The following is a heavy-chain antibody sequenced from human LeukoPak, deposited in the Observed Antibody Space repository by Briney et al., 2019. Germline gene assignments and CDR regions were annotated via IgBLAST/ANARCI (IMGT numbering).Heavy chain of an antibody. CDR1: GFTFDDYA. V-gene: IGHV3-9*01. CDR3: ASPRAAYYYDSSGYYRSPFDY. Sequence: GGSLRLSCAASGFTFDDYAMHWVRQAPGKGLEWVSGISWNSGSIGYADSVKGRFTISRDNAKNSLYLQMNSLRAEDTAVYYCASPRAAYYYDSSGYYRSPFDYWGQGTLVTVSS. CDR2: ISWNSGSI. D-gene: IGHD3-22*01. J-gene: IGHJ4*02.